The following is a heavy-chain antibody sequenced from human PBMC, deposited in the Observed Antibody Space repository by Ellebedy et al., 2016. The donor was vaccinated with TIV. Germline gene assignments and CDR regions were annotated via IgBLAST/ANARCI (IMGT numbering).Heavy chain of an antibody. CDR1: GFTFSRYA. J-gene: IGHJ4*02. V-gene: IGHV3-23*01. D-gene: IGHD5-18*01. Sequence: GESLKISCAASGFTFSRYAIGWVRQAPGKGLEWVSGIVGSGAQKYADSVKGRFTISRDNSKGTVDLQMNSLRVEDTAVYFCAKDRTSGDGYWVFDDWGQGTLVTVSS. CDR2: IVGSGA. CDR3: AKDRTSGDGYWVFDD.